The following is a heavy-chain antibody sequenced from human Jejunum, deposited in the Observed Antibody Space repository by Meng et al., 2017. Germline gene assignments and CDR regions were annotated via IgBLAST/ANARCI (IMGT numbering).Heavy chain of an antibody. CDR2: INVDAGTI. J-gene: IGHJ4*02. V-gene: IGHV3-74*01. Sequence: GGSLRLSCAASGFTFSSYWMHWVRQAPGKGLEWVSQINVDAGTITYADSVKGRFTISRDNAKNTLYLQMNSLRVEDTAVYFCARVQKGYCDYSGQGTLVT. CDR3: ARVQKGYCDY. CDR1: GFTFSSYW. D-gene: IGHD4-11*01.